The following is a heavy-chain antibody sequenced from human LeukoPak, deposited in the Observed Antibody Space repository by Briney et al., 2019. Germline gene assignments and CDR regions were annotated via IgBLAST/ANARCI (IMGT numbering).Heavy chain of an antibody. J-gene: IGHJ4*02. Sequence: PSETLSLTCAVYGGSFRGYYWSWIRQPPGKGLDWIGEINHSGSTNYNPSLKSRVTISVDTSKNQFSLKLSSVTAADTAVYYCATQKYVWGSYRYVNFDYWGQGTLVTVSS. CDR2: INHSGST. D-gene: IGHD3-16*02. V-gene: IGHV4-34*01. CDR1: GGSFRGYY. CDR3: ATQKYVWGSYRYVNFDY.